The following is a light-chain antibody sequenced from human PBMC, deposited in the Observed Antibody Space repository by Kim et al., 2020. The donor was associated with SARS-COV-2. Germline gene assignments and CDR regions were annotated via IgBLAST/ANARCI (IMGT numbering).Light chain of an antibody. CDR1: QSVSSS. Sequence: EIVMTQSPATLSVSPGERATLSCKASQSVSSSLDWYQQKPGQAPRLLIYGASTRATGIPAGFSGTGSGTEFTLTISSLQSEDSAVYYCQQYKNWPLTFGGGTKVDIK. V-gene: IGKV3-15*01. CDR2: GAS. J-gene: IGKJ4*01. CDR3: QQYKNWPLT.